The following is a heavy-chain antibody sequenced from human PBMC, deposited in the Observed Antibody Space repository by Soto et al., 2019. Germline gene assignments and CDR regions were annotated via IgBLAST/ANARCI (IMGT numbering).Heavy chain of an antibody. D-gene: IGHD4-17*01. Sequence: SETLSLTCTVSGGSISSYCWSWIRQPPGKGLEWIGYIYYSGSTNYNPSLKSRVTISVDTSKNQFSLKLSSVTAADTAVYYCARLLGHYAVPGSAPWGKGTLVPVSS. CDR3: ARLLGHYAVPGSAP. CDR1: GGSISSYC. V-gene: IGHV4-59*08. CDR2: IYYSGST. J-gene: IGHJ5*02.